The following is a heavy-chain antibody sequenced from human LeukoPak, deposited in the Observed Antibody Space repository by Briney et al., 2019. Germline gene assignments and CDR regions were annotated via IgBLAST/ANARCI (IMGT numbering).Heavy chain of an antibody. J-gene: IGHJ4*02. CDR2: INHSGST. D-gene: IGHD6-19*01. V-gene: IGHV4-34*01. CDR3: ARDYSGSIDY. Sequence: PSETLSLTCAVYGGSFSGYYWSWIRQPPGKGLEWIGEINHSGSTNYNPSLKSRVTISVDRPKNQFSLKLSSVTAADTAVYYCARDYSGSIDYWGQGTLVTVSS. CDR1: GGSFSGYY.